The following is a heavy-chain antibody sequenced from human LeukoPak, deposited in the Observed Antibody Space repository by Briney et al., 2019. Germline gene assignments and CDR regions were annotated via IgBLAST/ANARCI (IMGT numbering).Heavy chain of an antibody. J-gene: IGHJ4*02. CDR1: GFTFSNYW. CDR3: ARGASNRFDY. CDR2: IYTDGNST. V-gene: IGHV3-74*01. Sequence: GGSLRLSCAASGFTFSNYWMHWVRQAPGKGLVWVSRIYTDGNSTNYADSVKGRFTISRDNAKNTLYLQMNSLRGEDTAVYYCARGASNRFDYWGQGTLVTVSS. D-gene: IGHD1-14*01.